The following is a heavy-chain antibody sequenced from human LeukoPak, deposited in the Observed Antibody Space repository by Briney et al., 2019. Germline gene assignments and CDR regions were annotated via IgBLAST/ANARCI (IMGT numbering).Heavy chain of an antibody. J-gene: IGHJ4*02. D-gene: IGHD4/OR15-4a*01. CDR3: AKAVLDYKTPFDY. Sequence: PSETLSLTCTVSGGSISSYYWSWIRQPPGKGLEWIGYIYYSGSTNYNPSLKSRVTISVDTSKNQFSLKLSSVTAADTAVYYCAKAVLDYKTPFDYWGQGTLVTVSS. CDR2: IYYSGST. CDR1: GGSISSYY. V-gene: IGHV4-59*01.